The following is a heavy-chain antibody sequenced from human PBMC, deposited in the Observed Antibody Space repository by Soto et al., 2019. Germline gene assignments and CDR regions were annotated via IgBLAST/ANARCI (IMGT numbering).Heavy chain of an antibody. D-gene: IGHD1-1*01. CDR2: IYYSVST. CDR1: GGSISSGYYY. CDR3: ASHDSNGGMDV. V-gene: IGHV4-30-4*01. Sequence: QVQLQESGPGLVKPSQTLSLTCTVSGGSISSGYYYCSWIRQPPGKGLEWIGYIYYSVSTYYNPSLKGRVTISVDTSKNQLSLKLSSVTDADTAVYYCASHDSNGGMDVWGQGTTVTVSS. J-gene: IGHJ6*02.